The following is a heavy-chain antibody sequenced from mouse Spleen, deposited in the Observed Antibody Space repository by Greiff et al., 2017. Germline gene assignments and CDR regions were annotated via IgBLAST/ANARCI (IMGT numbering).Heavy chain of an antibody. V-gene: IGHV1-81*01. CDR3: ARSEDYGERATGYYAMDY. J-gene: IGHJ4*01. D-gene: IGHD2-4*01. CDR2: IYPRSGNT. Sequence: QVQLKESGAELARPGASVKLSCKASGYTFTSYGISWVKQRTGQGLEWIGEIYPRSGNTYYNEKFKGKATLTADKSSSTAYMELRSLTSEDSAVYFCARSEDYGERATGYYAMDYWGQGTSVTVSS. CDR1: GYTFTSYG.